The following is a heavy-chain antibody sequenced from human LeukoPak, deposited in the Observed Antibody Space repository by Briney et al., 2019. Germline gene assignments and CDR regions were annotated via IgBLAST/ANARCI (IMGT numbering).Heavy chain of an antibody. D-gene: IGHD1-26*01. CDR1: GYTFTSYP. V-gene: IGHV1-46*01. CDR3: ARDQSGEWELLSGWWFDP. CDR2: INPSGGFT. J-gene: IGHJ5*02. Sequence: ASVKVSCKASGYTFTSYPMNWVRQAPGQGLEWMGIINPSGGFTSYAQKLQGRVTVTRDMSTSTVYMELSNLRSEDTAVYYCARDQSGEWELLSGWWFDPWGQGTLVTVSS.